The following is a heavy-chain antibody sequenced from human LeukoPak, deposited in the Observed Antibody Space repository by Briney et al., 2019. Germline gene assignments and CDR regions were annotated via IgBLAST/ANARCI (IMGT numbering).Heavy chain of an antibody. J-gene: IGHJ4*02. Sequence: GGSLRLSCAASGFTFSTYSMNWVRQAPGKGLEWVSSIGGSSTSIYYAGSVKGRFTISRDNAKNSLYLQMSSLRAEDTAVYYCAREEGKQQMEAFDYWGQGTLVTVSS. D-gene: IGHD6-13*01. CDR3: AREEGKQQMEAFDY. V-gene: IGHV3-21*01. CDR1: GFTFSTYS. CDR2: IGGSSTSI.